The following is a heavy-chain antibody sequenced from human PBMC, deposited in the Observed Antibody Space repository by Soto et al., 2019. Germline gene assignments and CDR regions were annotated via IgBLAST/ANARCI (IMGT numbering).Heavy chain of an antibody. V-gene: IGHV3-30-3*01. Sequence: GGSLRLSCAASGFTFSSYAMHWVRQAPGKGLEWVAVISYDGSNKYYADSVKGRFTISRDNSKNTLYLQMNSLRAEDTAVYYCARALSEFSGWYPHLAYWGQGTLVTVSS. CDR3: ARALSEFSGWYPHLAY. J-gene: IGHJ4*02. D-gene: IGHD6-19*01. CDR1: GFTFSSYA. CDR2: ISYDGSNK.